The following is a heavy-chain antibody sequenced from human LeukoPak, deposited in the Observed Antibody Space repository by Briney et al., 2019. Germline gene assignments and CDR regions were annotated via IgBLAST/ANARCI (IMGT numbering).Heavy chain of an antibody. Sequence: GASVKVSCKASGYTFTSYGISWVRQAPGQGLEWMGWISAYNGNTNYAQKLQGRVTMTTDTSTSTAYMELRSLRSDDTAVYYCARGHFSHYYGSGSYRSYGMDVWGQGTTVTVSS. CDR3: ARGHFSHYYGSGSYRSYGMDV. CDR2: ISAYNGNT. V-gene: IGHV1-18*01. CDR1: GYTFTSYG. D-gene: IGHD3-10*01. J-gene: IGHJ6*02.